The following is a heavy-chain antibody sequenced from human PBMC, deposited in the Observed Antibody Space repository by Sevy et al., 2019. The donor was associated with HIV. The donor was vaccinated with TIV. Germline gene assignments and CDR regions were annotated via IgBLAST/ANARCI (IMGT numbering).Heavy chain of an antibody. CDR3: TTDALEWLSPFDY. V-gene: IGHV3-15*01. D-gene: IGHD3-3*01. Sequence: GGSLRLSCAASGFTFSNAWMSWVRQAPGKGLEWVGRIKSKTDGGTTDYAAPVKGRFTISRDDSKNTLYLQMNSLKTGDTAVYYCTTDALEWLSPFDYWGQGTLVTVSS. J-gene: IGHJ4*02. CDR1: GFTFSNAW. CDR2: IKSKTDGGTT.